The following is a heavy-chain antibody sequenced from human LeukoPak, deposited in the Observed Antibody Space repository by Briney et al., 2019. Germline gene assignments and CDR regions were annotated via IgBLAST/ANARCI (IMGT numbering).Heavy chain of an antibody. Sequence: ASVKVSCKGSGYSFTSYWIGWVRQMPGKGLEWMGIIYPGDSDTRYSPSFQGQVTISADKSISTAYLQWSSLKASDTAVYYCARQDYYDSSGYGDFDYWGQGTLVTVSS. CDR2: IYPGDSDT. CDR1: GYSFTSYW. J-gene: IGHJ4*02. V-gene: IGHV5-51*01. CDR3: ARQDYYDSSGYGDFDY. D-gene: IGHD3-22*01.